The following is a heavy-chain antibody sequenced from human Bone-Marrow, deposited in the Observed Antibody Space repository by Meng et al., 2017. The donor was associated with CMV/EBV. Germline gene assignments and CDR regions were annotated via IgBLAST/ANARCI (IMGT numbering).Heavy chain of an antibody. CDR1: GGSISNYY. V-gene: IGHV4-59*01. CDR3: ARGSGYGSYYFDY. Sequence: SETLSLTCTVSGGSISNYYWGWIRQPPGKGLEWIGYTYYSGSTNYNPSLKSRVTISVHTSKIQFSLKLSSVTAADTAVYYCARGSGYGSYYFDYWGQGTLVTVSS. CDR2: TYYSGST. D-gene: IGHD5-12*01. J-gene: IGHJ4*02.